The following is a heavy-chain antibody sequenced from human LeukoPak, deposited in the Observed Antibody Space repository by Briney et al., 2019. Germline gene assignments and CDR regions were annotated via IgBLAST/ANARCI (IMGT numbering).Heavy chain of an antibody. Sequence: PSETLSLTCVVSGDSISSGAYSWSWIRQPPGKDLEWIGYIFHTGSTFYNPSLKSRVTISVDNSKNQFSLRLSSVTAADTAVYYCAREFWFANAPGSWLDPWGQGTLVTVSS. D-gene: IGHD3-10*01. CDR1: GDSISSGAYS. CDR3: AREFWFANAPGSWLDP. CDR2: IFHTGST. V-gene: IGHV4-30-2*01. J-gene: IGHJ5*02.